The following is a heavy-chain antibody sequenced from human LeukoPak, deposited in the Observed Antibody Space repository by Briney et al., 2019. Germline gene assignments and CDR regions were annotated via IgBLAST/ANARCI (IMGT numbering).Heavy chain of an antibody. CDR2: IKQDGSER. D-gene: IGHD3-10*01. CDR3: ARVYYYGSGSYYSYYYYGMDV. J-gene: IGHJ6*02. Sequence: GGSLRLSCAASGFTFSSYWMSWVRQAPGKGLEWVANIKQDGSERYYVDSVKGQFTISRDNAKNSLYLQMNSLRAEDTAVYYCARVYYYGSGSYYSYYYYGMDVWGQGTTVTVSS. V-gene: IGHV3-7*03. CDR1: GFTFSSYW.